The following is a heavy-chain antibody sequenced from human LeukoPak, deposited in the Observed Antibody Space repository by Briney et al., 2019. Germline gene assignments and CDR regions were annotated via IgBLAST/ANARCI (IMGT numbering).Heavy chain of an antibody. CDR3: ARGPSGYHNT. CDR2: ISYDGSNK. J-gene: IGHJ4*02. V-gene: IGHV3-30*03. Sequence: GSLRLSCAASGFTFSSYGVHWVRQAPGKGLEWVAIISYDGSNKYYADSVKGRFTISRDNSKNTLYLQMNSLRAEDTAVYYCARGPSGYHNTGGQGTLVTVSS. CDR1: GFTFSSYG. D-gene: IGHD5-12*01.